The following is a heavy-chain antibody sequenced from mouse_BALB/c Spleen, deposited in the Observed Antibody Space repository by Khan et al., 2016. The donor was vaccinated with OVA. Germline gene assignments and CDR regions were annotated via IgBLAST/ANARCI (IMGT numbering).Heavy chain of an antibody. D-gene: IGHD4-1*01. CDR2: ISYSGSS. CDR3: ASALGRYSALDY. J-gene: IGHJ4*01. CDR1: GYSITSDYA. V-gene: IGHV3-2*02. Sequence: EVQLVESGPGLVKPSQSLSLTCTVTGYSITSDYAWNWIRQFPGNKLEWMGYISYSGSSTYNLFLKSRIFITRDTSKDQFFLQLKSVTSEDTATFYCASALGRYSALDYWGQGTSVTVSS.